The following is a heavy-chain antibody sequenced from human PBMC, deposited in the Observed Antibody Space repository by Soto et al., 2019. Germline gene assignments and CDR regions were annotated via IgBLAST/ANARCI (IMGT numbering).Heavy chain of an antibody. D-gene: IGHD3-22*01. J-gene: IGHJ4*02. V-gene: IGHV4-59*01. CDR2: IYYSGST. CDR3: ARGAYYYDSSGYYYFDY. CDR1: GGSISSYY. Sequence: SETLCLTCTVSGGSISSYYWSWIRQPPGKGLEWIGYIYYSGSTNYNPSLKSRVTISVDTSKNQFSLKLSSVTAADTAVYYCARGAYYYDSSGYYYFDYWGQGTLVTVSS.